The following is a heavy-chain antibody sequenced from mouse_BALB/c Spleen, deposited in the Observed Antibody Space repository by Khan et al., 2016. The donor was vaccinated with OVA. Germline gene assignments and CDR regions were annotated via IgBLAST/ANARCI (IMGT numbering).Heavy chain of an antibody. Sequence: EVELVESGGGLVRPGGSLKLSCAASGFSFTSYTMSWVRQTPEKRLEWVATISSGSTYTYYPDSVKGRFTISRDNAKNTLYLQMSSLKSEDTAMYDCTRDGKYDHWYFDVWGAGTTVTVSS. CDR2: ISSGSTYT. V-gene: IGHV5-6-4*01. J-gene: IGHJ1*01. CDR3: TRDGKYDHWYFDV. CDR1: GFSFTSYT. D-gene: IGHD2-1*01.